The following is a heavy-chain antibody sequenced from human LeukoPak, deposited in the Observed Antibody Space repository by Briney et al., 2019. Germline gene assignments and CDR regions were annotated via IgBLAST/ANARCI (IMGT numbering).Heavy chain of an antibody. Sequence: GGSLRLSRAASGFPFTFYGMNWVRQAPGKGLVWVSNIDPGGTTKYYADSVKGRFSISRDNAKTSLYLQMNSLRVDDTAVYYCALLAVASDFDYWGQGALVTVSS. D-gene: IGHD6-19*01. CDR2: IDPGGTTK. V-gene: IGHV3-48*03. CDR1: GFPFTFYG. CDR3: ALLAVASDFDY. J-gene: IGHJ4*02.